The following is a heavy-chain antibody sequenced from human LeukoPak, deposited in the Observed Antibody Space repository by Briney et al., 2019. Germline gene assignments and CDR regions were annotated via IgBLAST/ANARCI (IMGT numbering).Heavy chain of an antibody. J-gene: IGHJ4*02. Sequence: GGSLRLSCAASGFTFSSYAMSWVRQAPGKGMEWVSAISGSGGSTYYADSVKGRFTISRDNSKNTLYLQMNSLRAEDTAVYYCAKDLEPTAAGQIDYWGQGTLVTVSS. CDR3: AKDLEPTAAGQIDY. CDR2: ISGSGGST. V-gene: IGHV3-23*01. CDR1: GFTFSSYA. D-gene: IGHD6-13*01.